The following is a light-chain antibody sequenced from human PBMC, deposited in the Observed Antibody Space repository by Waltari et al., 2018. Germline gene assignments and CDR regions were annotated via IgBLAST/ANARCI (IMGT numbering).Light chain of an antibody. J-gene: IGKJ1*01. CDR3: QQYKSYPWT. Sequence: DIVMTQSPLSLPVTPGEPASISCRSSQSLLHSNGFNYLDWYLQKPGQSPQVLIYLGSNRASGVPDRFSGSGSGTEFTLTISSLQPDDVATYYCQQYKSYPWTFGQGTKVEI. CDR2: LGS. CDR1: QSLLHSNGFNY. V-gene: IGKV2-28*01.